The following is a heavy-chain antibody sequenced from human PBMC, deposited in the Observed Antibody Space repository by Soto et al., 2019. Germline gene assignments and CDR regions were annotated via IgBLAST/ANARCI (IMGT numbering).Heavy chain of an antibody. CDR1: GFTFSSYA. CDR2: ISGSGGST. CDR3: AKGSGSYSLYYYGMDV. D-gene: IGHD1-26*01. V-gene: IGHV3-23*01. J-gene: IGHJ6*02. Sequence: GGSLRLSCAASGFTFSSYAMSWVRKAPGKGLEWVSAISGSGGSTYYADSVKGRFTISRDNSKNTLYLQMNSLRAEDTAVYYCAKGSGSYSLYYYGMDVWGQGTTVTVSS.